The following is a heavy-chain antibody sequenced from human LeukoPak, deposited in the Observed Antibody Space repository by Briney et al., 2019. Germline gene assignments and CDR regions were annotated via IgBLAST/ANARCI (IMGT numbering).Heavy chain of an antibody. CDR3: ADLGARLQPLDY. Sequence: ASVKVSCKASGGTFSSYAISWVRQAPGQGLEWMGRIIPILGIANYAQKFQGRVTITADKSTSTAYMELSSLRSEDTAVYYCADLGARLQPLDYWGQGTLVTVSS. J-gene: IGHJ4*02. CDR1: GGTFSSYA. D-gene: IGHD4-11*01. CDR2: IIPILGIA. V-gene: IGHV1-69*04.